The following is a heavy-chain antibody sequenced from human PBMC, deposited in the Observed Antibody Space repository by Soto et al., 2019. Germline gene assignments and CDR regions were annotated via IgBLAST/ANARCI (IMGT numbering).Heavy chain of an antibody. Sequence: QVQLVESGGGVVQPGRSLRLSCAASGFTFSSYAMHWVRQAPGKGLEWVAVISYDGSNKYYADSVKGRFTISRDNSKNTLYLQMNSLRAEDTAVYYCARDRGALRRLSSHYYGMDVWGQGTTVTVSS. J-gene: IGHJ6*02. CDR3: ARDRGALRRLSSHYYGMDV. D-gene: IGHD4-17*01. V-gene: IGHV3-30-3*01. CDR2: ISYDGSNK. CDR1: GFTFSSYA.